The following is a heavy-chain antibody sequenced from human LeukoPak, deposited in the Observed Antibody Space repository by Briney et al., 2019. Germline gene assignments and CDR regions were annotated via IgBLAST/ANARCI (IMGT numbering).Heavy chain of an antibody. V-gene: IGHV3-30*03. CDR1: GFTFSSYG. D-gene: IGHD6-19*01. CDR3: ARAYASGWLPFDY. Sequence: GGSLRLSCAASGFTFSSYGMHWVRQAPGKGLEWVAVVSYDGSNKHYADSVKGRFTISRDNAKSSLYLQMNSLRAEDTAVYYCARAYASGWLPFDYWGQGTLVTVSS. CDR2: VSYDGSNK. J-gene: IGHJ4*02.